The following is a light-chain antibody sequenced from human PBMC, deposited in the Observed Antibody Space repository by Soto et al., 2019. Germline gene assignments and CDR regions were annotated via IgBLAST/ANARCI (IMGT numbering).Light chain of an antibody. J-gene: IGLJ2*01. CDR1: SSDVGGYNY. CDR3: SSYTSSSTLIV. Sequence: SALTQPASVSGSPGQSITFSCTGTSSDVGGYNYLSWYKQHPGKAPKHMIYDVSNRPPGVSNRFSGSKSSNTASLTISGLQAEDEADYYCSSYTSSSTLIVFGGGTKLTVL. CDR2: DVS. V-gene: IGLV2-14*01.